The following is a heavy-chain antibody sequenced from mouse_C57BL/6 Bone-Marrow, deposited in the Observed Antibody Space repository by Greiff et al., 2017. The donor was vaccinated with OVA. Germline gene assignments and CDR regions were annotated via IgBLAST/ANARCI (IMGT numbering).Heavy chain of an antibody. CDR2: ISDGGSYT. Sequence: EVKLVESGGGLVKPGGSLKLSCAASGFTFSSYAMSWVRQTPEKRLEWVATISDGGSYTYYPDNVKGRFTISRDNAKNSLYLQMSQLKSEDTAMYYCAREDDGYWGQGTTLTVSS. J-gene: IGHJ2*01. CDR1: GFTFSSYA. D-gene: IGHD2-3*01. CDR3: AREDDGY. V-gene: IGHV5-4*01.